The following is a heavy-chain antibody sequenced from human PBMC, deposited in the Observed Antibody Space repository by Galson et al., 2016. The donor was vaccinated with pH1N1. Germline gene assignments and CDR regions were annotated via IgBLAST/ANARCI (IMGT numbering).Heavy chain of an antibody. CDR2: IKQDGSEK. V-gene: IGHV3-7*01. J-gene: IGHJ4*02. D-gene: IGHD3-22*01. Sequence: SLRLSCAASGFTFSSYWMHWVRQAPGKGLEWVANIKQDGSEKYYVDSVKGRFSISRDNAKNSLYLQMNSLRAEDTAVYYCAKEMTVKTSENFDYWGQGTLVTVSS. CDR3: AKEMTVKTSENFDY. CDR1: GFTFSSYW.